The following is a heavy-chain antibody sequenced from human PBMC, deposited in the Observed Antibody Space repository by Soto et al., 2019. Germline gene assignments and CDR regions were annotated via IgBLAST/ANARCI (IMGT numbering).Heavy chain of an antibody. D-gene: IGHD3-10*01. Sequence: EVQLLESGGGLVQPGGSLRLSCAASGFTFSSYAMSWVRQAPGKGLEWVSAISGSGGSTYYADSVKGRFTISRDNSNNTLYLQMNSLRAEDTAVYYCAKDQRLLWFGELLLFDYWGQGTLVTVSS. CDR2: ISGSGGST. CDR3: AKDQRLLWFGELLLFDY. J-gene: IGHJ4*02. V-gene: IGHV3-23*01. CDR1: GFTFSSYA.